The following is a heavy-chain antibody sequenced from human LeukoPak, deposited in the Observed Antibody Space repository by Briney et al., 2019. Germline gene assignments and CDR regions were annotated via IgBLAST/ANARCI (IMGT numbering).Heavy chain of an antibody. D-gene: IGHD3-10*01. Sequence: NPSGTLSLTCAVSGGSISSSNWWSWVRQPPGKGLGWIGEIYHSGSTNYNPSLKSRVTISVDKSKNQFPLKLSAVTAAGTAVYYCARDSRYGSGSYYLDYWGQGTLVTVSS. J-gene: IGHJ4*02. CDR2: IYHSGST. CDR1: GGSISSSNW. V-gene: IGHV4-4*02. CDR3: ARDSRYGSGSYYLDY.